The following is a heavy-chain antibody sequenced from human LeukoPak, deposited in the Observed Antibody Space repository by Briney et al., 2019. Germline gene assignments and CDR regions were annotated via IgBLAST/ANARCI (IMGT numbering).Heavy chain of an antibody. CDR1: GVSISSSSAY. D-gene: IGHD5-18*01. V-gene: IGHV4-39*01. CDR2: IYYSKNT. J-gene: IGHJ4*02. Sequence: SQTLSLTCTVSGVSISSSSAYWGWIRQPPVKGLEWIGSIYYSKNTYYNPSLKSRVTISADTSKNQFSLTLGSVSATDTAVYYCVSPRGFSYGYFDYWGQGTLVTVSS. CDR3: VSPRGFSYGYFDY.